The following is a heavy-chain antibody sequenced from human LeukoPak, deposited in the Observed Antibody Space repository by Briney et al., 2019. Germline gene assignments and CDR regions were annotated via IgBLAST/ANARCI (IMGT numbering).Heavy chain of an antibody. V-gene: IGHV4-39*07. D-gene: IGHD4-17*01. CDR1: GGSISSGSYY. Sequence: SETLSLTCTVSGGSISSGSYYWGWIRQPPGKGLEWIGSIYYSGSTYYNPSLKSRVTISVDTSKNQFSLKLSSVTAADTAVYYCARAPHESYGDYVVCFDYWGQGTLVTVSS. J-gene: IGHJ4*02. CDR2: IYYSGST. CDR3: ARAPHESYGDYVVCFDY.